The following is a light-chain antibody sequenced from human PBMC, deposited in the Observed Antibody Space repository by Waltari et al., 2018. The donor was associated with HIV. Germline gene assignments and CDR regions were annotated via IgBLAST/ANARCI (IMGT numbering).Light chain of an antibody. CDR3: SSYTSSSTRLFV. Sequence: QSALTQPASVSGSPGQSITISCTGTSSDVGGYHYVSWYQQHPGKAPKLMIYEVSNRPSGVSNRFSGSKSGNTASLTISGLQAEDEADYYCSSYTSSSTRLFVFGTGTKVTVL. J-gene: IGLJ1*01. CDR1: SSDVGGYHY. CDR2: EVS. V-gene: IGLV2-14*01.